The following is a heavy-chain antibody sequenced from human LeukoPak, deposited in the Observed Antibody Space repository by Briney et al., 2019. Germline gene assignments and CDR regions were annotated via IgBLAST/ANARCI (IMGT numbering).Heavy chain of an antibody. J-gene: IGHJ3*02. CDR2: ISSSSSTI. Sequence: GGSLRLSCAASGFTFSSYSMNWVRQAPGKGLEWVSYISSSSSTIYYADSVKGRFTISRDNAKNSLYLQMNSLRAEDTAVYYCARQRYYYDSSGYYYVPDAFDIWGQGTMVTVSS. D-gene: IGHD3-22*01. CDR1: GFTFSSYS. V-gene: IGHV3-48*01. CDR3: ARQRYYYDSSGYYYVPDAFDI.